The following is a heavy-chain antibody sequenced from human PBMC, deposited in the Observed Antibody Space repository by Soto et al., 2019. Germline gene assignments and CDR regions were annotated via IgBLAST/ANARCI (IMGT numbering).Heavy chain of an antibody. V-gene: IGHV1-24*01. CDR1: GYTLTELS. D-gene: IGHD2-15*01. J-gene: IGHJ3*02. CDR2: FDPEDGET. Sequence: ASVKVSGKVSGYTLTELSMHWVRQAPGKGLEWMGGFDPEDGETIYAQKFQGRVTMTEDTSTDTAYMELSSPRSEDTAVYYCATTKDCSGGSCYLGGAFDIWGQGTMVTVSS. CDR3: ATTKDCSGGSCYLGGAFDI.